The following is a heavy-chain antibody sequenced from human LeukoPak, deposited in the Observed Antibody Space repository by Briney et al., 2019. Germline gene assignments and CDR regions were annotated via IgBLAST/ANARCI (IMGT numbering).Heavy chain of an antibody. Sequence: ASVKVSCKASGYTFTTYYPHWVRQAPGQGLEWMGIINPSGTSTTYAQKFQGRVTMTIDTSTSTVYMELSSLRSEDTAMYYCTRGPPGRVYDSSKKDLFDPWGQGTLVTVSS. CDR3: TRGPPGRVYDSSKKDLFDP. J-gene: IGHJ5*02. D-gene: IGHD3-22*01. CDR1: GYTFTTYY. V-gene: IGHV1-46*01. CDR2: INPSGTST.